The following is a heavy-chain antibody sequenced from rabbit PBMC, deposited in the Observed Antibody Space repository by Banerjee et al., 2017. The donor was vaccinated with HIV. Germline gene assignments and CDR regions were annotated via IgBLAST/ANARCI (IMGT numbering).Heavy chain of an antibody. V-gene: IGHV1S45*01. CDR2: IVTSSGST. CDR1: GFSFRGYVY. CDR3: ARDWTGYGGYGPFNL. Sequence: QEQLEESGGDLVKPEGSLTLTCTASGFSFRGYVYMCWVRQAPGRGLELIACIVTSSGSTHYASWAKGRMTFSKATATTVNLQLNSLTAADTAAYFCARDWTGYGGYGPFNLWGQGTLVTVS. J-gene: IGHJ4*01. D-gene: IGHD7-1*01.